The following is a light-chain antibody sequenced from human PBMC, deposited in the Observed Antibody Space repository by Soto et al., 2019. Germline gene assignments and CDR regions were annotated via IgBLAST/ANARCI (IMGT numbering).Light chain of an antibody. J-gene: IGLJ2*01. V-gene: IGLV1-47*01. CDR1: SSNIGSNY. CDR3: AAWDDSLSVHVV. Sequence: QSVLTQPPSASGTPGQRVTISCSGSSSNIGSNYVYWYQQLPGTAPKLLIYRNNQRPSGVPDRFSGSKSGTSASLAISGLRSADEADYYCAAWDDSLSVHVVFGGGTKLTV. CDR2: RNN.